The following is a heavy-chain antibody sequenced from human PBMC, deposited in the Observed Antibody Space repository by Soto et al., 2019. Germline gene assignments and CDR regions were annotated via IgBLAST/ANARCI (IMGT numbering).Heavy chain of an antibody. J-gene: IGHJ3*02. CDR2: TYYRSKWYN. V-gene: IGHV6-1*01. CDR3: ARDRSGSGWFNAFDI. CDR1: GDSVFSSTAA. Sequence: PSQTLSLNCSISGDSVFSSTAAWNWIRQSPSRGLQWLGRTYYRSKWYNDYAVSVKSRITINPDTSKHQFSLQLSSVTPEDTAVYYCARDRSGSGWFNAFDIWGHGTMVTVSS. D-gene: IGHD6-19*01.